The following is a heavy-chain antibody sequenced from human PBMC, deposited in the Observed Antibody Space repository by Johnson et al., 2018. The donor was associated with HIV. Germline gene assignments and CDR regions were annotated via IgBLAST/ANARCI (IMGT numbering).Heavy chain of an antibody. CDR3: AKGLIMIVFGGGLAHDAFDM. CDR2: ISYDGSNK. D-gene: IGHD3-16*01. CDR1: GFTFSSYA. J-gene: IGHJ3*02. V-gene: IGHV3-30-3*01. Sequence: QVQLVESGGGLVQPGRSLRLSCAASGFTFSSYAMHWVRQAPGKGLEWVAVISYDGSNKYYADSVKGRFTISRDNSKNTLHLQMNSRRAEDTAVYYCAKGLIMIVFGGGLAHDAFDMWGQGTMVTVSS.